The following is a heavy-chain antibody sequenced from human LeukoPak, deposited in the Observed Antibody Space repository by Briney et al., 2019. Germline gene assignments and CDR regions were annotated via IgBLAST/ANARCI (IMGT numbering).Heavy chain of an antibody. J-gene: IGHJ5*02. V-gene: IGHV1-18*01. CDR1: GYTFTSYG. Sequence: GASVKVSCKASGYTFTSYGISWVRQAPGQGLEWMGWISAYNGNTNYAQKFQGRVTITADKSTSTAYMELSSLRSEDTAVYYCARRFDPWGQGTLVTVSS. CDR3: ARRFDP. CDR2: ISAYNGNT.